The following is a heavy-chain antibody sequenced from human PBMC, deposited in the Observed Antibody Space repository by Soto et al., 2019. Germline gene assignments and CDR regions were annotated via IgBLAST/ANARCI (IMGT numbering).Heavy chain of an antibody. V-gene: IGHV4-34*01. J-gene: IGHJ6*02. CDR2: INHSGST. D-gene: IGHD3-9*01. Sequence: QVQLQQWGAGLLKPSETLSLTCAVYGGSFSGYYWSWIRQPPGKGLEWIGEINHSGSTNYNPSLKGRVTISVDTSKNQFSLKLSSVTAADTAVYYCARWHHGVTGYDPDYYYYYGMDVWGQGTTVTVSS. CDR3: ARWHHGVTGYDPDYYYYYGMDV. CDR1: GGSFSGYY.